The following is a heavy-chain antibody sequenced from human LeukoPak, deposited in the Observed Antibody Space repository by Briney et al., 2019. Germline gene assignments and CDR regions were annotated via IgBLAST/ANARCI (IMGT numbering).Heavy chain of an antibody. CDR3: ASSASGSYHDAFDI. CDR1: GGSFSGYY. CDR2: INHSGST. V-gene: IGHV4-34*01. D-gene: IGHD1-26*01. J-gene: IGHJ3*02. Sequence: SETLSPTCAVYGGSFSGYYWSWIRQPPGKGLEWIGEINHSGSTNYNPSLKSRVTISVDTSKNQFSLKLSSVTAADTAVNYCASSASGSYHDAFDIWGQGTMVTVSS.